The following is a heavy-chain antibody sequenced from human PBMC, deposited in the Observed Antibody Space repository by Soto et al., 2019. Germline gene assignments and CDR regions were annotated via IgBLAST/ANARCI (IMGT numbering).Heavy chain of an antibody. Sequence: QVQLVQSGAEVKKPGSSVKVSCKASGDTFSSYTISWVRQAPGQGLEWMGRIIPILGIANYAQKFQGSVTFTADKPTSTVSMELGSLRSPDTAVYYFARASPYYYDRSGGPEENDPWGQGTLVTVSS. D-gene: IGHD3-22*01. CDR2: IIPILGIA. CDR1: GDTFSSYT. V-gene: IGHV1-69*02. CDR3: ARASPYYYDRSGGPEENDP. J-gene: IGHJ5*02.